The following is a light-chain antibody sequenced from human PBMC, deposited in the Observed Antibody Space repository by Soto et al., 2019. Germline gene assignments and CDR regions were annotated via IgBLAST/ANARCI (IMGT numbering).Light chain of an antibody. V-gene: IGKV3-20*01. J-gene: IGKJ5*01. CDR3: QQYGTSPIT. CDR2: GAS. CDR1: QSVSRSY. Sequence: EIVLTQSPGTLSLSPGERATLSCRASQSVSRSYLAWYQQKPGQAPRLLIYGASSRATGIPDRFSGSESGTDFTLTISRLEPEDFAVYYCQQYGTSPITVGQGTRLEIK.